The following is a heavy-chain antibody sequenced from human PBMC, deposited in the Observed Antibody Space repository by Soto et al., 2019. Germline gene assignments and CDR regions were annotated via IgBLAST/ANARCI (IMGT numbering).Heavy chain of an antibody. CDR1: GGTFSSYA. Sequence: SVKVSCKASGGTFSSYAISWVRQAPGQGLEWMGGIIPIFGTADYAQKFQGRVTITADESTSTAYMELSSLRSEDTAVYYCARVSNRGPKNYYYCGMDVWGQGTTVTVSS. CDR3: ARVSNRGPKNYYYCGMDV. CDR2: IIPIFGTA. V-gene: IGHV1-69*13. D-gene: IGHD3-10*01. J-gene: IGHJ6*02.